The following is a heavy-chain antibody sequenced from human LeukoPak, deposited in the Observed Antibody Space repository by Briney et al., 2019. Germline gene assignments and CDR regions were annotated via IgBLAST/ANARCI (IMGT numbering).Heavy chain of an antibody. V-gene: IGHV4-4*07. D-gene: IGHD3-10*01. Sequence: SETLSLTCTVSGGSISSYYWSWIRQPAGKGLEWIGRIYTSGSTNYNPSLKSRVTMSVDTSKNQFSLKLSSVTAADTAVYYCARDRETTLVRGVTSLSFDYWGQGTLVTVSS. CDR1: GGSISSYY. CDR2: IYTSGST. J-gene: IGHJ4*02. CDR3: ARDRETTLVRGVTSLSFDY.